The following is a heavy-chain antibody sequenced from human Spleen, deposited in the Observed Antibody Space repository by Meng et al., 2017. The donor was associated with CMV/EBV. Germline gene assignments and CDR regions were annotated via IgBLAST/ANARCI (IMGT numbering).Heavy chain of an antibody. CDR3: AREDLVVVPAAAKTFDL. Sequence: LTFSTVDMNWGRRGPGKGLEWVAVISYDGSNKHYADSVKGRFTISRDNSKNTLYLQMNSLGGDDTAMYYCAREDLVVVPAAAKTFDLWGQGTLVTVSS. V-gene: IGHV3-30*04. CDR1: LTFSTVD. D-gene: IGHD2-2*01. CDR2: ISYDGSNK. J-gene: IGHJ4*02.